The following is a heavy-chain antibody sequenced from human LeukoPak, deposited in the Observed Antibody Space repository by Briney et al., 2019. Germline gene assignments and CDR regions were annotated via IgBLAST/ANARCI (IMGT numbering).Heavy chain of an antibody. Sequence: ASVKVSCKASGYTFTAYYLHWVRQAPGQGLEWMGRINPNSGGTTYAQKFQGRVAMTRDTSISTAYMELTSLTSDDTALFSCARDFAGSGYFYYGGQGPLVTVS. D-gene: IGHD3-10*01. CDR3: ARDFAGSGYFYY. V-gene: IGHV1-2*06. J-gene: IGHJ4*02. CDR1: GYTFTAYY. CDR2: INPNSGGT.